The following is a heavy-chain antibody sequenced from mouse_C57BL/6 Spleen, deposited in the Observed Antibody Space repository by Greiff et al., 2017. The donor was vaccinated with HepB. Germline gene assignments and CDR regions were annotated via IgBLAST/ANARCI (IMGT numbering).Heavy chain of an antibody. CDR3: AIRRGNDYDVDY. D-gene: IGHD2-4*01. CDR1: GYTFTSYW. V-gene: IGHV1-74*01. CDR2: LHPSDSDT. J-gene: IGHJ2*01. Sequence: QVQLQQPGAELVKPGASVKVSCKASGYTFTSYWMHWVKQRPGQGLEWIGRLHPSDSDTNYNQKFKGKATLTVDKSASTAYMQLSSLTSEDSAVYYCAIRRGNDYDVDYWGQGTTLTVSS.